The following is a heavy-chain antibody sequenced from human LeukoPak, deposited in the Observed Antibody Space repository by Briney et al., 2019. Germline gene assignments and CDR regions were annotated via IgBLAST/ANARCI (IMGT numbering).Heavy chain of an antibody. J-gene: IGHJ4*02. D-gene: IGHD3-22*01. CDR2: ISYDGSNK. Sequence: GGSLRLSCAASGFTFSSYAMHWVRQAPGKGLEWVAVISYDGSNKYYADSVKGRFTISRDNSKNTLYLQMNSLRAEDTAVYYCARDRYYYDSSGYYYPAFWGQGTLVTVSS. CDR3: ARDRYYYDSSGYYYPAF. V-gene: IGHV3-30-3*01. CDR1: GFTFSSYA.